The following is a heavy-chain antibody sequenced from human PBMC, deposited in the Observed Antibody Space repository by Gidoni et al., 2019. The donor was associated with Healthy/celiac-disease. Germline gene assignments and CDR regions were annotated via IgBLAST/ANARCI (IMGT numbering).Heavy chain of an antibody. CDR3: ARDLRGPGWFDP. V-gene: IGHV4-59*01. Sequence: QVQLQESGPGLVKPSETLSLPCTVSGGSISSYYWSWIRQPPGKGLEWIGYIYYSGSTNYNPSLKSRVTISVDTSKNQFSLKLSSVTAADTAVYYCARDLRGPGWFDPWGQGTLVTVSS. CDR2: IYYSGST. CDR1: GGSISSYY. J-gene: IGHJ5*02. D-gene: IGHD3-16*01.